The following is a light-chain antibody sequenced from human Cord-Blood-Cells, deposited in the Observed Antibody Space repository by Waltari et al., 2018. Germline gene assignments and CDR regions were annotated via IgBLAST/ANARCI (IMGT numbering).Light chain of an antibody. CDR2: AAS. Sequence: DIQMTQSHSSLSASVGARVTLTCRASQRISSYLNWYQQKPGKAPKLLIYAASSLQSGVPSRFSGRGSGTDFTLTISSLQPEDFATYYCQQKYSTPRTFGQGTKVEIK. CDR1: QRISSY. V-gene: IGKV1-39*01. J-gene: IGKJ1*01. CDR3: QQKYSTPRT.